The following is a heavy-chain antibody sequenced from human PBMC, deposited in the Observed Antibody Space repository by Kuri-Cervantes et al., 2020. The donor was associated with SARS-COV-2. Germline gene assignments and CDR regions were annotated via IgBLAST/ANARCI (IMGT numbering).Heavy chain of an antibody. Sequence: GGSLRLSCAASGFTVSSNYMSWVRQAPGKGLEWVSVIYSGGSTYYADSVKGRFTISRDNSKNTLYLQMNSLRAEDTAVYYCARGGVGSSWASPLDYYYYYGMDVWGQGTTVTVSS. V-gene: IGHV3-53*05. CDR1: GFTVSSNY. CDR2: IYSGGST. J-gene: IGHJ6*02. CDR3: ARGGVGSSWASPLDYYYYYGMDV. D-gene: IGHD6-13*01.